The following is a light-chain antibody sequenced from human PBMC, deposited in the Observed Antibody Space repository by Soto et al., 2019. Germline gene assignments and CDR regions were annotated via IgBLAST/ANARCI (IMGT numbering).Light chain of an antibody. CDR3: SSYTSSRLKVV. J-gene: IGLJ2*01. V-gene: IGLV2-14*01. CDR2: DVS. CDR1: SSDVGGYNY. Sequence: QSALTQPASVSGSPGQSITISCTGTSSDVGGYNYVSWYQQHPGKAPKLMIYDVSNRPSGVSNRFSGSKSGNTASLTISGLQAEDEADYYCSSYTSSRLKVVFGGGTKVTVL.